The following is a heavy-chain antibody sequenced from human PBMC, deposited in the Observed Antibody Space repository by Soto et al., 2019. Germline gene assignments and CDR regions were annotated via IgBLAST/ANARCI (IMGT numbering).Heavy chain of an antibody. CDR2: XYXSXXX. CDR3: VRGRSYSVYDF. J-gene: IGHJ4*02. Sequence: SETLSLTCTVSGGSISGHSWIWIRQPAGKGLEXIXXXYXSXXXSXXXXLRSRVTMSLDTSSNQIFLNLTSVTAADTAVFYCVRGRSYSVYDFWGPGTLVTVSS. V-gene: IGHV4-4*07. D-gene: IGHD5-12*01. CDR1: GGSISGHS.